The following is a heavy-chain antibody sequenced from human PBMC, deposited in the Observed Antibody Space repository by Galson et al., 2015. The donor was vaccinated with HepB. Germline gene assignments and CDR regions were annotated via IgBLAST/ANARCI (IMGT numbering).Heavy chain of an antibody. CDR2: IWYDGSNK. V-gene: IGHV3-33*08. CDR1: GFTLSYYT. D-gene: IGHD6-13*01. CDR3: ATLYSDFDY. Sequence: SLRLSCAGSGFTLSYYTMNWVRQAPGKGLEWVAVIWYDGSNKSYADSVKGRFTISRDNSKNTMSLQMNSLRAEDTAVYYCATLYSDFDYWGQGTLVTVSS. J-gene: IGHJ4*02.